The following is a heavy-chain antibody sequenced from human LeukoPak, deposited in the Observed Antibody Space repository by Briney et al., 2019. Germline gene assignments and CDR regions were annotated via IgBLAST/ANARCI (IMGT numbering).Heavy chain of an antibody. CDR2: IRYDGSNK. Sequence: GTSLRLSCAASGFTFISYAIHWVRQAPGKGLEWVAFIRYDGSNKYYADSVKGRFTISRDNSKNTLYLQMNSLRAEDTAVYYCAKPLTYYYDSSGGLFDYWGQGTLVTVSS. D-gene: IGHD3-22*01. J-gene: IGHJ4*02. CDR3: AKPLTYYYDSSGGLFDY. V-gene: IGHV3-30*02. CDR1: GFTFISYA.